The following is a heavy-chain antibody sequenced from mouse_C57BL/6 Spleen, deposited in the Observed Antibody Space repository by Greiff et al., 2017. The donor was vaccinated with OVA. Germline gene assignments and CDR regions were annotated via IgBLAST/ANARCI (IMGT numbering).Heavy chain of an antibody. Sequence: QVQLQQPGAELVRPGTSVKLSCKASGYTFTSYWMHWVKQRPGQGLEWIGVIDPSDSYTNYNQKFKGKATLTVDTSSSTAYMQLSSLTSEDSAVYYCARGWGDYWGQGTTLTVSS. CDR3: ARGWGDY. CDR2: IDPSDSYT. CDR1: GYTFTSYW. J-gene: IGHJ2*01. V-gene: IGHV1-59*01. D-gene: IGHD3-3*01.